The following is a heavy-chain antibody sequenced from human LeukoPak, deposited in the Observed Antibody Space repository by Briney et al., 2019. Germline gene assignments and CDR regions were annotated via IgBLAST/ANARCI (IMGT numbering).Heavy chain of an antibody. V-gene: IGHV1-18*01. CDR2: ISAYNGNT. D-gene: IGHD6-19*01. Sequence: ASVKVSCKASGGTFSSYTISWVRQAPGQGLEWMGWISAYNGNTNYAQKLQGRVTMTTDTSTSTAYMELRSLRSDDTAVYYCARGRVLYSSGWPDLDYWGQGTLVTVSS. J-gene: IGHJ4*02. CDR1: GGTFSSYT. CDR3: ARGRVLYSSGWPDLDY.